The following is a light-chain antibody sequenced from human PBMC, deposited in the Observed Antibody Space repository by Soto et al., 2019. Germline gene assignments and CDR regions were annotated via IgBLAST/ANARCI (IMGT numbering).Light chain of an antibody. CDR3: QQYNSYWT. Sequence: DIQSTQSPSSRSASVGDRAPLTCRASQSISSWLAWYQQKPGKDPKILIYKASSLESGVQSRFSGSGSGTEFTLPISSLKPEEFATDYCQQYNSYWTVGQGTKVEI. V-gene: IGKV1-5*03. CDR2: KAS. CDR1: QSISSW. J-gene: IGKJ1*01.